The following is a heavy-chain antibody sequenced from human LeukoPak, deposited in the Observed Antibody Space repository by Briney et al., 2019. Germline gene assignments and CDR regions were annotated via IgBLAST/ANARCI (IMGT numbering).Heavy chain of an antibody. CDR3: ARAGVGGSYYDY. Sequence: PGGSLRLSCAASGFTFSSYDMHWVRQATGKGLEWVSAIGTAGDTYYPGSVKGRFTISRENAKNSLYLQMNSLRAGDTAVYYCARAGVGGSYYDYWGQGTLVTVSS. J-gene: IGHJ4*02. V-gene: IGHV3-13*01. CDR1: GFTFSSYD. CDR2: IGTAGDT. D-gene: IGHD1-26*01.